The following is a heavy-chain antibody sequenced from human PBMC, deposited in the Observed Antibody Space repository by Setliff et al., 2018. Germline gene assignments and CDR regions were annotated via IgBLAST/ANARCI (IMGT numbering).Heavy chain of an antibody. CDR1: GYTFRSYG. J-gene: IGHJ4*02. Sequence: ASVKVSCKASGYTFRSYGINWVRQAPGQGLEWMGWISAYNGNTNYAQKLQGRVTMTTDTSTSTVYMELRSLRSDDTAVYYCARDREGIIVGVPSVWGQGTLVTVSS. CDR2: ISAYNGNT. D-gene: IGHD1-26*01. CDR3: ARDREGIIVGVPSV. V-gene: IGHV1-18*01.